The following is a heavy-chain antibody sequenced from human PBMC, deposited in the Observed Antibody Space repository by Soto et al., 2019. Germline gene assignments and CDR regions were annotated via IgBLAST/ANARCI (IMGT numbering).Heavy chain of an antibody. CDR2: ISGSGGST. CDR3: AKGRVRGVIISWGY. J-gene: IGHJ4*02. CDR1: GFTFSSYA. D-gene: IGHD3-10*01. V-gene: IGHV3-23*01. Sequence: EVQLLESEGGLVQPGGSLRLSCAASGFTFSSYAMSWVRQAPGKGLEWVSAISGSGGSTYYADSVKGRFTISRDNSKNTLYLQMNSLRAEDTAVYYCAKGRVRGVIISWGYWGQGTLVTVSS.